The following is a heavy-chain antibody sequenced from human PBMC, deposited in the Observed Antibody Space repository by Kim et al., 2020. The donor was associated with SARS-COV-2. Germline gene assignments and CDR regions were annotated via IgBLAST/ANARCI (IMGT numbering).Heavy chain of an antibody. CDR2: T. D-gene: IGHD3-10*01. Sequence: TNYADSTKGGFTIPRDNAKNTLYLQINSLRDEDTAVYYCARGDWAGYYLIDPWGQGTLVTVSS. V-gene: IGHV3-74*01. J-gene: IGHJ5*02. CDR3: ARGDWAGYYLIDP.